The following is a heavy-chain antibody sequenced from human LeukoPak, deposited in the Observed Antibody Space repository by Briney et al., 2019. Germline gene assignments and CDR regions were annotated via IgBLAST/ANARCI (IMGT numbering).Heavy chain of an antibody. CDR3: AREYYYDSSGYYSPGYYYGMDV. CDR2: INPSGGST. D-gene: IGHD3-22*01. Sequence: GASVKVSCKASGYTFTSYYMHWVRQAPGQGLEWMGIINPSGGSTSYAQKFQGRVTMTRDTSISTAYMELSRLRSDDTAVYYCAREYYYDSSGYYSPGYYYGMDVWGQGTTVTVSS. V-gene: IGHV1-46*01. CDR1: GYTFTSYY. J-gene: IGHJ6*02.